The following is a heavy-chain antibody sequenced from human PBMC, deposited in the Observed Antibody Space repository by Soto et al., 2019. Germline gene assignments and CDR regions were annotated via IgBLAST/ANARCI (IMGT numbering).Heavy chain of an antibody. CDR3: ARLPNKSPQN. V-gene: IGHV3-74*01. J-gene: IGHJ1*01. CDR2: ISNDGSST. CDR1: GFTFSSYW. Sequence: EVQLVESGGGLVQPGGSLRLSCVASGFTFSSYWMHWVRQAPGKGLVWVSSISNDGSSTSYADPVKGRFTISRDNAKNTLYLQMNSLRAEDTAVYYCARLPNKSPQNWGQGTLVFVSP.